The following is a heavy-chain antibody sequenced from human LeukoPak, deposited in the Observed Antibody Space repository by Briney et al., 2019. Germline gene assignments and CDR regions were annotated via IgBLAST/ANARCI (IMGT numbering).Heavy chain of an antibody. J-gene: IGHJ4*02. CDR1: GFTFDDYG. CDR3: ARDLWDIRGGGSSD. Sequence: GGSLRLSCAASGFTFDDYGMSWVRQAPGKGLEWVSGINWNGGSTGYADSVKGRFTISRDNAKNSLYLQINSLRAEDTALYYCARDLWDIRGGGSSDWGQGTLVTVSS. V-gene: IGHV3-20*04. CDR2: INWNGGST. D-gene: IGHD2-15*01.